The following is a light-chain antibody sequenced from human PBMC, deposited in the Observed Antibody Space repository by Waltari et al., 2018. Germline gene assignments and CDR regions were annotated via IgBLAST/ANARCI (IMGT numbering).Light chain of an antibody. CDR2: DAS. CDR1: QSVTSW. V-gene: IGKV3-11*01. J-gene: IGKJ2*01. Sequence: ETVLTQSPATLSLSPGERATLSCRASQSVTSWLAWYQQKPGQAPRLIIYDASNRASGIPARFVGSGSGTDFTLTISSLEPEDFAVYYCQQRDNWPPVYTFGQGTKLEIK. CDR3: QQRDNWPPVYT.